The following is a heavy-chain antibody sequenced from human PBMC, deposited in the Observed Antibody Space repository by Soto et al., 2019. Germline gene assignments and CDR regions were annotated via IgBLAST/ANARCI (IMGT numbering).Heavy chain of an antibody. D-gene: IGHD6-19*01. Sequence: HVQLVESGGGVVQPGRSLTLSCAASGFTFSTYALHWVRQAPGKGLEWVAVISYDGSNNYYADSVKGRFTISRDNSNNTLYLQMNSLRAEDTAVYYCARVHSSGWYASDYWGQGTLVTASS. CDR1: GFTFSTYA. CDR3: ARVHSSGWYASDY. J-gene: IGHJ4*02. CDR2: ISYDGSNN. V-gene: IGHV3-30-3*01.